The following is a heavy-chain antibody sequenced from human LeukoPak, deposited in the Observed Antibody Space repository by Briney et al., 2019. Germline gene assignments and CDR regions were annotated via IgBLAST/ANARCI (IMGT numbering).Heavy chain of an antibody. CDR2: IWYDGSNK. CDR3: ARPTAGNYKLDP. J-gene: IGHJ5*02. V-gene: IGHV3-33*01. D-gene: IGHD3-10*01. Sequence: GGSLRLSCAASGFTFSSYGMHWVRQAPDKGLEWVSVIWYDGSNKYYADSVRGRFTTSRDNSKNTVYLQMNSLRAEDTAVYYCARPTAGNYKLDPWGRGTLVTVSS. CDR1: GFTFSSYG.